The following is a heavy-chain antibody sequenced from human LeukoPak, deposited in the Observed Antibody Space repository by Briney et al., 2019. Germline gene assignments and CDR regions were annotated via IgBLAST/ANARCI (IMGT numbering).Heavy chain of an antibody. Sequence: SETLSLTCAVSGGSFSGYYWSWIRQPPGKGLEWIGEINHSGSTNYNPSLKSRVTISVDTSKNQFSLKLSSVTAADTAVYYCARGRRVQLWPPTPYYYYGMDVWGQGTTVTVSS. J-gene: IGHJ6*02. V-gene: IGHV4-34*01. CDR2: INHSGST. CDR1: GGSFSGYY. CDR3: ARGRRVQLWPPTPYYYYGMDV. D-gene: IGHD5-18*01.